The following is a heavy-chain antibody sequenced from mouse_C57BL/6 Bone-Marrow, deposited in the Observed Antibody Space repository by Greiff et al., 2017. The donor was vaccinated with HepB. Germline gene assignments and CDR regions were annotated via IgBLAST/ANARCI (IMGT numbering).Heavy chain of an antibody. Sequence: QVTLKVSGPGILQPSQTLSLTCSFSGFSLSTFGMGVGWIRQPSGQGLEWLAHIWWDDDKYYNPALKSRLTIAKDTSKNQVFLKIANVDTADTATYYCARIDLITTVGYYAMDYWGQGTSVTVSS. CDR3: ARIDLITTVGYYAMDY. J-gene: IGHJ4*01. CDR1: GFSLSTFGMG. CDR2: IWWDDDK. D-gene: IGHD1-1*01. V-gene: IGHV8-8*01.